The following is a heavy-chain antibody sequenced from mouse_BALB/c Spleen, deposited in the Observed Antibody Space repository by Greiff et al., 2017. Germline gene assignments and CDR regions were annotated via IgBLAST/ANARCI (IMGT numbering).Heavy chain of an antibody. CDR2: ISSGGSYT. V-gene: IGHV5-9-4*01. CDR3: ARRGDYEADYFDY. Sequence: EVMLVESGGGLVKPGGSLKLSCAASGFTFSSYAMSWVRQSPEKRLEWVAEISSGGSYTYYPDTVTGRFTISRDNAKNTLYLEMSSLRSEDTAMYYCARRGDYEADYFDYWGQGTTLTVSS. D-gene: IGHD2-4*01. J-gene: IGHJ2*01. CDR1: GFTFSSYA.